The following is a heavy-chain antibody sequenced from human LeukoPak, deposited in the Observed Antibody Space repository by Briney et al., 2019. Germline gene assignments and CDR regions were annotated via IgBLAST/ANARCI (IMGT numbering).Heavy chain of an antibody. CDR2: ISRSGGST. V-gene: IGHV3-23*01. Sequence: GGSLRLSCTASGFIFSSYGMNWVRQAPGKGLEWVSAISRSGGSTAYADSVKGRFTISRDNSKNTLYLQMNSLRVEDTAVYYCAKDLWGFVEVAAILDYWGQGTLVTVSS. J-gene: IGHJ4*02. CDR3: AKDLWGFVEVAAILDY. D-gene: IGHD2-2*02. CDR1: GFIFSSYG.